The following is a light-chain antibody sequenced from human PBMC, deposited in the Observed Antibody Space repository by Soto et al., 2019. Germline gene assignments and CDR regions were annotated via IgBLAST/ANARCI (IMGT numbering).Light chain of an antibody. J-gene: IGKJ5*01. CDR3: QQSYTTPRIT. CDR1: QDIGIY. V-gene: IGKV1-39*01. CDR2: SAS. Sequence: DIQMTQSPSSLPASIGDRAIITCRASQDIGIYLYWYQHKPGKAPKHLIYSASRLQTGVPSRFTGSGSGTDFTLTIDSLEPEDFATYYCQQSYTTPRITFGQGTRLEIK.